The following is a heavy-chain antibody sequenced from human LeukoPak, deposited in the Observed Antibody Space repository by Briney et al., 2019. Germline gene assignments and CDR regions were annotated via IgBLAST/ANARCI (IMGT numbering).Heavy chain of an antibody. CDR2: IYYSGST. CDR3: ARRIAAAGYFQH. Sequence: PSETLSLTCSVSGGSTTGYYWSWIRQPPGKGLEWIGYIYYSGSTNYNPSLRSRVTISIDTSKTQISLKLSSVTAADTAVYYCARRIAAAGYFQHWGQGTLVTVSS. D-gene: IGHD6-13*01. V-gene: IGHV4-59*08. CDR1: GGSTTGYY. J-gene: IGHJ1*01.